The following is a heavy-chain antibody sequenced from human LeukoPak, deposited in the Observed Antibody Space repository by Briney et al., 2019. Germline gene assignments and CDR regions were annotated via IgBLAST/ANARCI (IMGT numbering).Heavy chain of an antibody. CDR1: GGSISSSNW. D-gene: IGHD1-26*01. Sequence: PSGTLSLTCAVSGGSISSSNWWSWVRQPPGKGLEWIGEIYHSGSTNYNPSLKSRVTISVDKSKNQFSLKLTSVTAADTAVYFCARSGSRAEYFQLWGQGTLVTVSS. CDR2: IYHSGST. CDR3: ARSGSRAEYFQL. J-gene: IGHJ1*01. V-gene: IGHV4-4*02.